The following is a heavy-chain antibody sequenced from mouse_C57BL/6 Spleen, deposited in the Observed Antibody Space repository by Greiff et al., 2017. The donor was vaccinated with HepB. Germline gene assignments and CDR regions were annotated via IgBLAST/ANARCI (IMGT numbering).Heavy chain of an antibody. Sequence: EVQLQESGPGLVKPSQSLSLTCSVTGYSITSGYYWNWIRQFPGNKLEWMGYISYDGSNNYNPSLKNRISITRDTSKNQFFLKLNSVTTEDTATYYCARPDGYTWYFDVWGTGTTVTVSS. CDR3: ARPDGYTWYFDV. J-gene: IGHJ1*03. CDR2: ISYDGSN. V-gene: IGHV3-6*01. CDR1: GYSITSGYY. D-gene: IGHD2-3*01.